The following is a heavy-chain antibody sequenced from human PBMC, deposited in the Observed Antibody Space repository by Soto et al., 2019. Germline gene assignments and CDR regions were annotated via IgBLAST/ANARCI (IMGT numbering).Heavy chain of an antibody. Sequence: EVQVLESGGALVQPGGSLRLSCAASGFTFSSYAMSWVRQAPGKGLEWVSGISNSGDSTYYADSVKGRLTISRDNSKNTLYLQMDSLRAEDTAVYYCAKDHDAPRGYFDNWGQGTQVTVSS. CDR2: ISNSGDST. CDR1: GFTFSSYA. J-gene: IGHJ4*02. D-gene: IGHD3-10*01. CDR3: AKDHDAPRGYFDN. V-gene: IGHV3-23*01.